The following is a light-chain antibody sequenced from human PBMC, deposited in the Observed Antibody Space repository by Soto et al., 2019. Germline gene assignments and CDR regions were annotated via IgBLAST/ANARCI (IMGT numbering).Light chain of an antibody. J-gene: IGLJ3*02. CDR1: GGHISYI. Sequence: QSVLTQSSSASASLGSSVKLTCTLSGGHISYIIAWHQQQPGKAPRYLMKLEGSGSYNKGSGVPDRFSGSSSGADRYLTISNLQFEDEADYYCETWDSNTRVFGGGTKLTVL. V-gene: IGLV4-60*02. CDR2: LEGSGSY. CDR3: ETWDSNTRV.